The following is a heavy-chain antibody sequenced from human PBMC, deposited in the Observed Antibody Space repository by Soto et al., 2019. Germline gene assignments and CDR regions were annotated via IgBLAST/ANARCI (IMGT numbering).Heavy chain of an antibody. CDR3: ASATIFGVVTPTYYYYGMDV. V-gene: IGHV4-61*01. Sequence: PSETLSLTCTVSGGSVSSGSYYWSWIRQPPGKGQEWIGYIYYSGSTNYNPSLKSRVTISVDTSKNQFSLKLSSVTAADTAVYYCASATIFGVVTPTYYYYGMDVWGQGTTVTVSS. D-gene: IGHD3-3*01. CDR2: IYYSGST. CDR1: GGSVSSGSYY. J-gene: IGHJ6*02.